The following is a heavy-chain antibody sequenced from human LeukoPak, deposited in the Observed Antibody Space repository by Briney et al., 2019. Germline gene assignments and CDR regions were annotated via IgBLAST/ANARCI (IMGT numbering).Heavy chain of an antibody. CDR1: GFTFSSYE. D-gene: IGHD5-12*01. CDR2: ISSSGSTI. V-gene: IGHV3-48*03. CDR3: ARAKGRGYSGYDAFDI. Sequence: GGSLRLSCAASGFTFSSYEMNWVRQAPGKGLEWVSYISSSGSTIYYADSVKGRFTISRDNAKNSLYLQMNSLRAEDTAVYYCARAKGRGYSGYDAFDIWGQGTMVTVSS. J-gene: IGHJ3*02.